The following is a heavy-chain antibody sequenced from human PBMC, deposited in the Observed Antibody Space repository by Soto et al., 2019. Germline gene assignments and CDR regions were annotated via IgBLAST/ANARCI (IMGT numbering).Heavy chain of an antibody. CDR1: GGTLTNFINYP. Sequence: QVQLVQSGAEVMQPGSSVKVSCKPSGGTLTNFINYPINWVRQSPGQGLEWMVGIVPNIGTVNYAQKFQGRVTMTADKSTGTVYMELSSLRSDDSALYYCARRNTAGFLRYFDNWGQGTLVTVSS. CDR3: ARRNTAGFLRYFDN. CDR2: IVPNIGTV. D-gene: IGHD6-19*01. V-gene: IGHV1-69*06. J-gene: IGHJ4*02.